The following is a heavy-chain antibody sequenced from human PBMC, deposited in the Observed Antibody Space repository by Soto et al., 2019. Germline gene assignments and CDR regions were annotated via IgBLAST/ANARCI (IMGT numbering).Heavy chain of an antibody. V-gene: IGHV3-43*01. CDR1: GFTFDDYT. CDR3: AKDRQYGSYFDY. Sequence: GGSLRLSCAASGFTFDDYTMHWVRQAPGKGLEWVSLISWDGGNTYYADSVKGRFTISRDNGKNSLYLQMNSLRTEDTALYYCAKDRQYGSYFDYWGQGTLVTVSS. CDR2: ISWDGGNT. J-gene: IGHJ4*02. D-gene: IGHD4-17*01.